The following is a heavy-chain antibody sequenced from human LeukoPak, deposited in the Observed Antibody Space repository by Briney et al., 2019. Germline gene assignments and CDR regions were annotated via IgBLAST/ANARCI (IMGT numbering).Heavy chain of an antibody. Sequence: ASETLSLTCAVYGGSFSGYYWSWIRQPPGKGLEWIGEINHSGSTNYNPSLKSRVTISVDTSKNQFSLKLSSVTAADTAVYYCARGRAKDIVVVVAARKGLYNWFDPWGQGTLVTVSS. V-gene: IGHV4-34*01. CDR1: GGSFSGYY. D-gene: IGHD2-15*01. CDR3: ARGRAKDIVVVVAARKGLYNWFDP. J-gene: IGHJ5*02. CDR2: INHSGST.